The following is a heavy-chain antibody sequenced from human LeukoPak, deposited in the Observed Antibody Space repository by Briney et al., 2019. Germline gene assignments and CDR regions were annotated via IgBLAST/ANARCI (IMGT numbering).Heavy chain of an antibody. Sequence: GGSLRLSCAASGFTFSSYSMNWVRQAPGKGLGWVASISSSGSYIYYADSVKGRSTISRDNAKNSLYLQMNSLRAGDTAVYYCARVEDLDYWGQGTLVTVSS. V-gene: IGHV3-21*01. CDR3: ARVEDLDY. CDR1: GFTFSSYS. CDR2: ISSSGSYI. J-gene: IGHJ4*02.